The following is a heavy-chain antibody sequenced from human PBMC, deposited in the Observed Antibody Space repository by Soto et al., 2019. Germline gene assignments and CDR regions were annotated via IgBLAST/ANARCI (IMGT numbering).Heavy chain of an antibody. Sequence: PSETLSLTCTVSGGSISSGGYYWSWIRQHPGKGLEWIGYIYYSGSTYYNPSLKSRVTISVDTSKNQFSLKLSSVTAADTAVYYCARDFKLWYMDVWGKGTTVTVSS. CDR3: ARDFKLWYMDV. CDR1: GGSISSGGYY. D-gene: IGHD2-21*01. CDR2: IYYSGST. J-gene: IGHJ6*03. V-gene: IGHV4-31*03.